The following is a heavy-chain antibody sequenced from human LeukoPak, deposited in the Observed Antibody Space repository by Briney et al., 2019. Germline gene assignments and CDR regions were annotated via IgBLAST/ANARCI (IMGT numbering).Heavy chain of an antibody. Sequence: GGSLRLSCAASGFTFSTYGMHWVRQVPGKGLEWVALIWYDGGNKYYADSVKGRFIISRDNSKDTLYLQMNSLRAEDTAVYYCARGYCSGGSCYPGYFDYWGQGTLVTVSS. J-gene: IGHJ4*02. V-gene: IGHV3-33*01. CDR1: GFTFSTYG. CDR3: ARGYCSGGSCYPGYFDY. CDR2: IWYDGGNK. D-gene: IGHD2-15*01.